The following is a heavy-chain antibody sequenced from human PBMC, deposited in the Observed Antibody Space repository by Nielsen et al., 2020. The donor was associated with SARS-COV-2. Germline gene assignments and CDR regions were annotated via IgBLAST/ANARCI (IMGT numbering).Heavy chain of an antibody. CDR1: GFTFRNYA. D-gene: IGHD6-13*01. Sequence: GESLKISCAASGFTFRNYAMSWVRRAPGKGLEWVSDISGGGTSTYYADSVKGRFTISRDNSKSTLHLEMHSLRAADTAVYFCAKSRGASGGTGVWDFWGQGTLVTVSS. V-gene: IGHV3-23*01. J-gene: IGHJ4*02. CDR2: ISGGGTST. CDR3: AKSRGASGGTGVWDF.